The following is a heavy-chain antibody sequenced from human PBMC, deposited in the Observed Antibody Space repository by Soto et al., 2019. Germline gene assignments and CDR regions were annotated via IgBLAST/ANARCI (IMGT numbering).Heavy chain of an antibody. V-gene: IGHV1-69*02. Sequence: QVQLVQSGAEVKKPGSSVKVSCKASGGTFSSYTISWVRQAPGQGPEWVGRIIPILGIANYAQKFQGRVTITAEKSTSTAYMELSSLRSEDTAVYYCAASVVAATLSGLDVWGKGTPVTVSS. CDR2: IIPILGIA. J-gene: IGHJ6*04. CDR1: GGTFSSYT. D-gene: IGHD2-15*01. CDR3: AASVVAATLSGLDV.